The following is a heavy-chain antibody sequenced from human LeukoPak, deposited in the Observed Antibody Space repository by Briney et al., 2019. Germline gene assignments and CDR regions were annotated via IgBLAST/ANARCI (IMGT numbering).Heavy chain of an antibody. CDR2: IIPIFGTA. D-gene: IGHD2-2*02. J-gene: IGHJ6*03. CDR1: GGTFSSYA. CDR3: ASLSSTSCYNCDYYYYMDV. V-gene: IGHV1-69*01. Sequence: GSSVKVSCKASGGTFSSYAISWVRQAPGQGLEWMGGIIPIFGTANYAQKFQGRVTITADESTSTAYMELSSLRSEDTAVYYCASLSSTSCYNCDYYYYMDVWGKGTTVTVSS.